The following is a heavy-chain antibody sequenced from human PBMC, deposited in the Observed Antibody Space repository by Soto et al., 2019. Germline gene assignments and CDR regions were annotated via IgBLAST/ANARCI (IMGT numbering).Heavy chain of an antibody. V-gene: IGHV5-51*01. CDR3: ARPRRAAPDAFDI. CDR1: GNNFASYW. D-gene: IGHD2-15*01. J-gene: IGHJ3*02. Sequence: PGESLKISCKGSGNNFASYWIGWVRQMPGKGLEWMGIIYLGETDIRYSPSFQGQVTFSADKSISTAYLQWSSLKASDTAMYYCARPRRAAPDAFDIWGQGTMVTVSS. CDR2: IYLGETDI.